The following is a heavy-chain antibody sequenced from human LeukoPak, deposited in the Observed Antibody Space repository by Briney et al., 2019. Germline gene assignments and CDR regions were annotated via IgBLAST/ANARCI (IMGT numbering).Heavy chain of an antibody. J-gene: IGHJ4*02. Sequence: GGSLRLSCAASGFTFSSYAMSWVRQAPGKGPEWVATISVSGGSTYYADSVKGRFTISRDNSKNTLYLQMNSLRAEDTAVYYCAKGPYSSGWYYFDYWGQGTLVTVSS. CDR3: AKGPYSSGWYYFDY. V-gene: IGHV3-23*01. D-gene: IGHD6-19*01. CDR1: GFTFSSYA. CDR2: ISVSGGST.